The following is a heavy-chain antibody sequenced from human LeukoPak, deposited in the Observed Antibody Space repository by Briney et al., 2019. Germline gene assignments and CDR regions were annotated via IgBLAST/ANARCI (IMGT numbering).Heavy chain of an antibody. D-gene: IGHD3-22*01. J-gene: IGHJ4*02. CDR2: IWYDGSNQ. Sequence: GGSLRLSCAASGFTFSNHYMHWVRQAPGKGLEWVALIWYDGSNQYYVDSVKGRFHISRDNSKNTLFLQMISLRAEDTAVYYCARGFPTYYYDSSGYPIFDYWGQGTLVTVSS. V-gene: IGHV3-33*08. CDR3: ARGFPTYYYDSSGYPIFDY. CDR1: GFTFSNHY.